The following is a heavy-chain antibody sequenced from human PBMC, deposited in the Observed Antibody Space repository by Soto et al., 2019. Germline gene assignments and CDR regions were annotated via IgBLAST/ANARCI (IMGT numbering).Heavy chain of an antibody. D-gene: IGHD3-16*01. V-gene: IGHV4-31*11. CDR3: ARDGAVPYGMDV. CDR2: IYNNGPT. CDR1: GDSISSGGHY. Sequence: QVQLQESGPGLVKPSQTLSLTCAVSGDSISSGGHYWSWVRQHPGKGLEWIGYIYNNGPTYFNPPLKSRGTTSVDTSKNEFSLKVTSVTAADTAVYYCARDGAVPYGMDVWGHGTAVTVSS. J-gene: IGHJ6*02.